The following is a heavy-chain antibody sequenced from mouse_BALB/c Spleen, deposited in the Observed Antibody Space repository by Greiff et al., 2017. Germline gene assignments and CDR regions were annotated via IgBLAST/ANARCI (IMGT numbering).Heavy chain of an antibody. CDR3: ARRGKFSGAMDY. Sequence: QVQLKQSGAELARPGASVKMSCKASGYTFTSYTMHWVKQRPGQGLEWIGYINPSSGYTNYNQKFKDKATLTADKSSSTAYMQLSSLTSEDSAVDYCARRGKFSGAMDYWGQGTSVTVSS. D-gene: IGHD3-1*01. V-gene: IGHV1-4*01. J-gene: IGHJ4*01. CDR2: INPSSGYT. CDR1: GYTFTSYT.